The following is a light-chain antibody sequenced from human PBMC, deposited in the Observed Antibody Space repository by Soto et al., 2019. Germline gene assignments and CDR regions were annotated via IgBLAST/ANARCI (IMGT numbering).Light chain of an antibody. CDR2: DAS. CDR3: QHYDNLVT. J-gene: IGKJ3*01. Sequence: DIQMTQSPSSLSASVGDRFTITCQASQDIRKFLNWYQQKPGKAPKLLINDASNLETGVPSRFSGSGSGTDFTFTINSLQPEDIATYYCQHYDNLVTFGPGTKVDIK. CDR1: QDIRKF. V-gene: IGKV1-33*01.